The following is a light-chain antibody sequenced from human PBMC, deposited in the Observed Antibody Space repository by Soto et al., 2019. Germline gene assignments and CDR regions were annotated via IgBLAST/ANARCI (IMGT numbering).Light chain of an antibody. Sequence: EIVLTQSPSTLSVSPGERATLSCRASQTISSCLAWYQQKPGQAPRLLIYEASNRATGIPARFSGSGSGTDFTLTISSLEPEDFAVYYCQQRSNWPPAFGQGTKVDIK. V-gene: IGKV3-11*01. J-gene: IGKJ1*01. CDR2: EAS. CDR3: QQRSNWPPA. CDR1: QTISSC.